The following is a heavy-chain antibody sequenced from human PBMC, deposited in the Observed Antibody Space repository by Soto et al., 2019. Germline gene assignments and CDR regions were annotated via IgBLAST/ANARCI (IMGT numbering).Heavy chain of an antibody. CDR2: IYHSGST. J-gene: IGHJ3*02. V-gene: IGHV4-4*02. CDR3: ARFKDQVKDAFDI. D-gene: IGHD2-15*01. Sequence: QVQLQESGPGLVKPSGTLSLTCAVSGGSISSSNWWSWVRQPPGKGLAWIGEIYHSGSTNYNPSLKSRVTTSVDKSKNQFSLKLSSVTAADTAVYYCARFKDQVKDAFDIWGQGTMVTVSS. CDR1: GGSISSSNW.